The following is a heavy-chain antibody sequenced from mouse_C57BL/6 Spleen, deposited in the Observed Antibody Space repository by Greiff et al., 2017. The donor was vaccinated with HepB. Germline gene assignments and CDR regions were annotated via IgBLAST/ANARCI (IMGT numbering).Heavy chain of an antibody. CDR2: IYPGDGDT. CDR1: GYAFSSSW. D-gene: IGHD2-3*01. V-gene: IGHV1-82*01. J-gene: IGHJ3*01. Sequence: VKLMESGPELVKPGASVKISCKASGYAFSSSWMNWVKQRPGKGLEWIGRIYPGDGDTNYNGKFKGKATLTADKSSSTAYMQLSSLTSEDSAVYFCGRDYDGSAWFAYWGQGTLVTVSA. CDR3: GRDYDGSAWFAY.